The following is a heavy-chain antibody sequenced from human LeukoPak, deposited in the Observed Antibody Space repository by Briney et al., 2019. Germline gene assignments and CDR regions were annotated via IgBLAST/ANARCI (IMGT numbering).Heavy chain of an antibody. CDR3: ARTARLPSN. CDR2: ISGSGSAI. V-gene: IGHV3-11*04. D-gene: IGHD6-6*01. J-gene: IGHJ4*02. CDR1: GFTFSDFY. Sequence: GGSLRLSCAASGFTFSDFYMGWIRQAPGKGLECISYISGSGSAINYADSVKGRFTISRDSAKNSLYLQMNSLRAEDAAVYYCARTARLPSNWGQGTLVTVSS.